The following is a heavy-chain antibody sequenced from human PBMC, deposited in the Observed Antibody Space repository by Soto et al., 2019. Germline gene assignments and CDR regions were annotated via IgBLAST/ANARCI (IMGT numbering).Heavy chain of an antibody. Sequence: EVQLLESGGGLVQPGGSLRLSCAASGFTFSSYAMSWVRQAPGKGLEWVSAISGSGGSTYYADSVKGRFTISRDNSMNTLYLQMNSLIAEDTAVYYCATRGYGDYWGVRAFDIWGQGTMVTVSS. J-gene: IGHJ3*02. CDR1: GFTFSSYA. CDR3: ATRGYGDYWGVRAFDI. D-gene: IGHD4-17*01. CDR2: ISGSGGST. V-gene: IGHV3-23*01.